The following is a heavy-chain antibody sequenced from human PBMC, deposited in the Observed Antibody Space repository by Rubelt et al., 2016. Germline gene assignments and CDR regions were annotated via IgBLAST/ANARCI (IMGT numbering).Heavy chain of an antibody. J-gene: IGHJ4*02. CDR1: GGSISSSSYY. CDR3: ALGGGLGES. Sequence: QLQLQESGPGLVKPSETLSLTCTVSGGSISSSSYYWGWIRQPPGKGLEWIGGIYYSGSTYYNPSLKSRVTISVDTSKNQCSLKLSSVTAADTAVYYCALGGGLGESWGQGTLVTVSS. V-gene: IGHV4-39*01. CDR2: IYYSGST. D-gene: IGHD3-16*01.